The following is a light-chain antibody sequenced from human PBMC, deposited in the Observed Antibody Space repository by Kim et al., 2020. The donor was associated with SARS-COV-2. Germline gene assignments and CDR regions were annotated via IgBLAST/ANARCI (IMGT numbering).Light chain of an antibody. CDR1: KLGDKY. CDR3: QAWDRSTWV. Sequence: SYELTQPPSVSVSPGQTASITCSGDKLGDKYASWYQLKPGQSPLLVIFEDNKRPSGIPERFSGSNSGNTATLTISGTQAMDEAEYYCQAWDRSTWVFGGGTQLTVL. CDR2: EDN. J-gene: IGLJ3*02. V-gene: IGLV3-1*01.